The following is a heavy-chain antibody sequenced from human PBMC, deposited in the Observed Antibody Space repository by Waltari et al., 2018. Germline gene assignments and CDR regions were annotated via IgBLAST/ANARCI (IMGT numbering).Heavy chain of an antibody. CDR1: GGSISSYS. Sequence: QVQLQESGPGLVKPSETLSLTCTVSGGSISSYSCTWIRQPPGTGLEWIGYIYYSGRTNYNPSLKSRVTISVDTSKNQFSLKLSSVTAADTAVYYCARVTGPYDCSSTSCYILDWYFDLWGRGTLVTVSS. J-gene: IGHJ2*01. D-gene: IGHD2-2*02. CDR2: IYYSGRT. V-gene: IGHV4-59*01. CDR3: ARVTGPYDCSSTSCYILDWYFDL.